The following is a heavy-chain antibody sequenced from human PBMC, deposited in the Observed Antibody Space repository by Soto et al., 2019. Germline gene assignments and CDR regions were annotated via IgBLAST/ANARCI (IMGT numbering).Heavy chain of an antibody. Sequence: ASVKVSCKASGGTFSSYAISWVRQAPGQGLEWMGGIIPIFGTANYAQKFQGRVTITADESTSAAYMELSSLRSEDTAVYYCARYCSSTRCYLGPGSRWFDPWGQGTLVTVYS. J-gene: IGHJ5*02. D-gene: IGHD2-2*01. CDR3: ARYCSSTRCYLGPGSRWFDP. V-gene: IGHV1-69*13. CDR1: GGTFSSYA. CDR2: IIPIFGTA.